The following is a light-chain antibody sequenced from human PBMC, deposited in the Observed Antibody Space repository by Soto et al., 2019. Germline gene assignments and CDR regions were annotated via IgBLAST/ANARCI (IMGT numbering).Light chain of an antibody. Sequence: DIVMTQSPDSLAVSLGERATINCKSSQSVLHSSSNKNFLSWYQQKAGQPPKLIIHWASTRESGVPDRFSGSGSGTDFTLTIGSLQAEDVAVYYCQQYYSTPHSFGQGTKLEVK. CDR2: WAS. CDR1: QSVLHSSSNKNF. CDR3: QQYYSTPHS. V-gene: IGKV4-1*01. J-gene: IGKJ2*01.